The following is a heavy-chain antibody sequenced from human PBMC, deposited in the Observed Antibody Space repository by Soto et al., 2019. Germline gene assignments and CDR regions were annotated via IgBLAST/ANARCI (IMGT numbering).Heavy chain of an antibody. CDR3: ARVALGYCSGGSCYLTDDYAFAI. CDR2: IYYSGST. V-gene: IGHV4-30-4*01. Sequence: QVQLQESGPGLVKPSQTLSLTCTVSGGSISSGDYYWSWIRQPPGKGREWIGYIYYSGSTYYNPSLKSRVTISVDTSKNQFSLKLSSVTAADTAVYYCARVALGYCSGGSCYLTDDYAFAIWGQGTMVTVSS. CDR1: GGSISSGDYY. J-gene: IGHJ3*02. D-gene: IGHD2-15*01.